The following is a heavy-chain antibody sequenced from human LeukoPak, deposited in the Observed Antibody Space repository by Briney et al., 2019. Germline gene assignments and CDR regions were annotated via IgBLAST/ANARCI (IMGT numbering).Heavy chain of an antibody. J-gene: IGHJ4*02. D-gene: IGHD6-19*01. V-gene: IGHV1-2*02. CDR3: ARVVARSSGCLSY. Sequence: ASVKVSCKASGYTFTGYYMHWVRQAPGQGLEWMGWINPNSGGTNYAQKFQGRVTMTRDTSISTAYMELSRLRSDDTAVYYCARVVARSSGCLSYWGQGTLVTVSS. CDR1: GYTFTGYY. CDR2: INPNSGGT.